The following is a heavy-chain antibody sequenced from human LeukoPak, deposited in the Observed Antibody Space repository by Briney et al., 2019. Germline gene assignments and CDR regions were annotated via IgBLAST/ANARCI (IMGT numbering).Heavy chain of an antibody. Sequence: SETLSLTCTVSGGSISSYYWSWIRQPPGKGLEWIGYIYYSGSTNYNPSLKSRVTISVDTSKNQFSLKLSSVTAADTAVYYCARGEYYYDSSGYYDYWGQGTLVTVSS. CDR3: ARGEYYYDSSGYYDY. D-gene: IGHD3-22*01. CDR1: GGSISSYY. J-gene: IGHJ4*02. CDR2: IYYSGST. V-gene: IGHV4-59*01.